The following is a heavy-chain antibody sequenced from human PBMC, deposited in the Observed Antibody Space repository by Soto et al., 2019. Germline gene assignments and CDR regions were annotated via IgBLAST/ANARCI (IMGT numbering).Heavy chain of an antibody. CDR2: SSFEGSNK. CDR3: AKTEPQDLYVLDY. D-gene: IGHD3-10*01. CDR1: GFNFRTYG. J-gene: IGHJ4*02. V-gene: IGHV3-30*18. Sequence: PGGSLRLSCVASGFNFRTYGMHWVRQAPGKGLEWESMSSFEGSNKNYADSVKGRFTISRDNPKNTLYLEMNSLRPEDTAVYYCAKTEPQDLYVLDYWGQGALVTVSS.